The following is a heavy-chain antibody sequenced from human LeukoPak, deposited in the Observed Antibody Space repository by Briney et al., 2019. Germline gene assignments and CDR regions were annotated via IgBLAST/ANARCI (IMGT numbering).Heavy chain of an antibody. CDR1: GFTFSSYA. V-gene: IGHV3-23*01. CDR2: IRNSGSST. CDR3: AKDHNYGANSPFDY. D-gene: IGHD4-23*01. Sequence: GGSLSLSCAASGFTFSSYAMSWVRQAPGKGLEWVSAIRNSGSSTNYADSVKGRFTISRDNSKNTLYLQMNSLRAEDTAVYYCAKDHNYGANSPFDYWGQGTLVTVSS. J-gene: IGHJ4*02.